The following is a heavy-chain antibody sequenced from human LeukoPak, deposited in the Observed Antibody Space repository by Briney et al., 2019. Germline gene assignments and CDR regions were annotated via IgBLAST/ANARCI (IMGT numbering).Heavy chain of an antibody. J-gene: IGHJ5*02. Sequence: SETLSLTCAVSGDSISSGGYSWSWIRQPPGKGLEWIGHIYYSGSTYYNPSLKSRVTMSVDTSKNQFSLRLSSVTAADTAVYYCARLPGIYTPIDPWGQGTLVTVPS. CDR2: IYYSGST. D-gene: IGHD1-14*01. V-gene: IGHV4-61*08. CDR3: ARLPGIYTPIDP. CDR1: GDSISSGGYS.